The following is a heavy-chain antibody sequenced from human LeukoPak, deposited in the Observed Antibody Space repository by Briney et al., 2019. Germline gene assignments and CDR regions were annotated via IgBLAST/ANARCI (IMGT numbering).Heavy chain of an antibody. CDR1: GDSVSSNSAT. D-gene: IGHD1-26*01. J-gene: IGHJ4*02. CDR3: ARYSGKRFDY. V-gene: IGHV6-1*01. Sequence: SQTLSLTCAISGDSVSSNSATWNWISQSPSRGLEWLGRTYYRSQWYNDYAVSVESRMTINPDTSKNQFSLHLNSVTPEDTAVYYCARYSGKRFDYWGQGTLVTVSS. CDR2: TYYRSQWYN.